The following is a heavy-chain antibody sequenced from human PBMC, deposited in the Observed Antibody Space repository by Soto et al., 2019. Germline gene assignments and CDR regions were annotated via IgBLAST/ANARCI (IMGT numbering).Heavy chain of an antibody. CDR1: GFIFSNNG. V-gene: IGHV3-30*02. CDR2: MSYDGSDT. J-gene: IGHJ4*02. CDR3: TIVRVADSALDH. Sequence: GGSLRLSCVGSGFIFSNNGMHWVRQTPGKGLEWVAFMSYDGSDTFYADSVMGRFTICRDNPKNTLFLHMSNLRAEDTTMYYCTIVRVADSALDHWGQGTLVTVSS. D-gene: IGHD3-10*02.